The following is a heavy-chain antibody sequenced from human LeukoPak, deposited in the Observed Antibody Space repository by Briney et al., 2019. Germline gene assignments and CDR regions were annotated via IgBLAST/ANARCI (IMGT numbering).Heavy chain of an antibody. CDR3: TRLISRGSDYNYVDD. CDR2: IYPADSDT. J-gene: IGHJ4*02. Sequence: GESLKISCKGSGYRFTNYHIGWVRQMPGKGLEWMGIIYPADSDTRYRPTFRGQVTISVDKSIDTAYLQWSSLKASDTAMYYCTRLISRGSDYNYVDDWGQGTLITVSS. D-gene: IGHD5-24*01. V-gene: IGHV5-51*01. CDR1: GYRFTNYH.